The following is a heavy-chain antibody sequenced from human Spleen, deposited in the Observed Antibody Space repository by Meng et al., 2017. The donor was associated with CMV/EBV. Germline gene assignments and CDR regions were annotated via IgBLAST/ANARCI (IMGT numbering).Heavy chain of an antibody. J-gene: IGHJ4*02. Sequence: GGSLRLSCAASGFTFDDYAMHWVRQAPGKGLEWVSGISWNSGSIGYADSVKCRFTISRDNAKNSLYLQMNSLRAEDTALYYCAKDWQQLVQGYFDYWGQGTLVTVSS. CDR2: ISWNSGSI. D-gene: IGHD6-13*01. CDR1: GFTFDDYA. V-gene: IGHV3-9*01. CDR3: AKDWQQLVQGYFDY.